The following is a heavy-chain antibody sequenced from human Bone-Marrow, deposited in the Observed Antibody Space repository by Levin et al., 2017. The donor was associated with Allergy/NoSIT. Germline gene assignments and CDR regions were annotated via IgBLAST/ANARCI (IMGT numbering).Heavy chain of an antibody. D-gene: IGHD2-2*01. J-gene: IGHJ4*02. CDR1: GFDFSTYW. Sequence: PGGSLRLSCAASGFDFSTYWMSWVRQAPGKGLEWVANIRKEESEKHYVDSVKGRFTISRDNTRNTLDLQMNSLRVEDTAVYYCARVVDRSQVGGFDYWGQGTLVTVSS. CDR2: IRKEESEK. V-gene: IGHV3-7*01. CDR3: ARVVDRSQVGGFDY.